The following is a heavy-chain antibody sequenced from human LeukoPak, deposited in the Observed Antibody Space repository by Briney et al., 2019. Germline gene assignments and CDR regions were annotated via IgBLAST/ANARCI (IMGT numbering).Heavy chain of an antibody. D-gene: IGHD3-22*01. V-gene: IGHV1-69*01. CDR1: GGTFSSYA. Sequence: SVKVSCKASGGTFSSYAISWVRQAPGQGLEWMGGIIPIFGTANYAQKFQGRVKITADESTSTAYMELSSLRSEDTAVYYCARDYYDSSGYYSCSGYWGQGTLVTVSS. J-gene: IGHJ4*02. CDR2: IIPIFGTA. CDR3: ARDYYDSSGYYSCSGY.